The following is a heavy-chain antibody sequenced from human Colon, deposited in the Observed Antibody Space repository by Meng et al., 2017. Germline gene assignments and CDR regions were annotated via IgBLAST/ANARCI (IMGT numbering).Heavy chain of an antibody. J-gene: IGHJ5*02. D-gene: IGHD4-17*01. Sequence: LRESLPGLLSPPEPPSPPFTVCAASGSSDSYYWSWIRQSPGKGLEWIGYIYYTGNTNYNPSLASRVSTSLDTSKNHFSLHLTSVTAADTAIYYCARVNGDFDEAWFDPWGQGTLVTVSS. CDR2: IYYTGNT. CDR3: ARVNGDFDEAWFDP. V-gene: IGHV4-61*03. CDR1: AASGSSDSYY.